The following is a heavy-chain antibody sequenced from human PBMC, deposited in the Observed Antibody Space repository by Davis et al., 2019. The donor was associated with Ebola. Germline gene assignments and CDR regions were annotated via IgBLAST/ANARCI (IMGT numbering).Heavy chain of an antibody. D-gene: IGHD2-15*01. CDR2: ISSSGSTI. J-gene: IGHJ6*02. V-gene: IGHV3-11*01. Sequence: GGSLRLSCAASGFTFSDYYMSWIRQAPGKGLEWVSYISSSGSTIYYADSVKGRFTISRDNAKNSLYLQMNSLRAEDTAVYYCAREGGVCSGGSCYILFGMDVWGQGTTVTVSS. CDR1: GFTFSDYY. CDR3: AREGGVCSGGSCYILFGMDV.